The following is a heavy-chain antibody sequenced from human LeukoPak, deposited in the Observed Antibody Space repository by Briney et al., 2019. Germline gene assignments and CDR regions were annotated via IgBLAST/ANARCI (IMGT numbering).Heavy chain of an antibody. Sequence: GGSLRLSCAASGFTFSHHYMSWIRQAPGKGLEWISYITRSGAFYADSVKGRFTISWDNAKNSLYLQMNSLRVEDTAVYYCARDGDTTSKVDYLGQGTLVTVSS. D-gene: IGHD7-27*01. CDR1: GFTFSHHY. CDR3: ARDGDTTSKVDY. CDR2: ITRSGA. V-gene: IGHV3-11*01. J-gene: IGHJ4*02.